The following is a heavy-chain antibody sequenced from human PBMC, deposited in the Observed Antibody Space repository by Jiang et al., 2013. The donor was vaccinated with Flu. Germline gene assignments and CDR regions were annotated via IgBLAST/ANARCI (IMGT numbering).Heavy chain of an antibody. CDR1: GGSFSGYY. CDR3: ARVVQWLVLAGGMDV. V-gene: IGHV4-34*01. CDR2: INHSGST. Sequence: ARLLKPSETLSLTCAVYGGSFSGYYWSWIRQPPGKGLEWIGEINHSGSTNYNPSLKSRVTISVDTSKNQFSLKLSSVTAADTAVYYCARVVQWLVLAGGMDVWGQGTTVTVSS. D-gene: IGHD6-19*01. J-gene: IGHJ6*02.